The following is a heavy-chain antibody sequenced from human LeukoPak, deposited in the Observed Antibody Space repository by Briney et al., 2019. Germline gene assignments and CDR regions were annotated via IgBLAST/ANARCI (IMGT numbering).Heavy chain of an antibody. CDR2: INSDGSTT. CDR3: ASLQNVPSYYYYYVMDV. J-gene: IGHJ6*02. V-gene: IGHV3-74*01. Sequence: GGSLRLSCAASGFTFSNYWMHWVRQAPGKGLVRVSRINSDGSTTNYADSVKGRFTISRDNAKNTLFLQMNSLRAEDTAVYYCASLQNVPSYYYYYVMDVWGQGTTVTVSS. D-gene: IGHD2/OR15-2a*01. CDR1: GFTFSNYW.